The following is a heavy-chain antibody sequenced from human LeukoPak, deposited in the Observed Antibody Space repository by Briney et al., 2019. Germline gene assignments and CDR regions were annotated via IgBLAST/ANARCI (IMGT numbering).Heavy chain of an antibody. CDR3: ATLGEYYDSSGYYYN. V-gene: IGHV4-34*08. Sequence: LSCAASGFIFSSYSMNWVRQAPGKGLEWIGEINHSGSTYYNPSLKSRVTISVDSSKNQFSLKLTSVTAADTAVYYCATLGEYYDSSGYYYNWGQGTLVTVSS. D-gene: IGHD3-22*01. J-gene: IGHJ4*02. CDR1: GFIFSSYS. CDR2: INHSGST.